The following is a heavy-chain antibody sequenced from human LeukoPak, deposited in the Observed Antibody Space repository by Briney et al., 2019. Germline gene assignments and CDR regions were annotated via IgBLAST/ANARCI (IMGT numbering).Heavy chain of an antibody. D-gene: IGHD1-26*01. V-gene: IGHV4-59*01. Sequence: PSETLSLTCSVSDGSINSYYWNWIRRPPGKGLEWIGYIYYNGNTNYSPSLKSRVTMSVDTSKNLFSLRVSSVTAADTAVYYCARGRSDYYGMDVWGQGTTVTVSS. CDR2: IYYNGNT. CDR1: DGSINSYY. CDR3: ARGRSDYYGMDV. J-gene: IGHJ6*02.